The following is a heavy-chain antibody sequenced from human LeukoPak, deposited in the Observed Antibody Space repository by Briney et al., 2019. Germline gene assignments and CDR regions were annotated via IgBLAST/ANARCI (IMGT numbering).Heavy chain of an antibody. V-gene: IGHV3-7*01. CDR3: ARDLPPNWLYYFDY. CDR1: GFTFSSYW. CDR2: IKHDGSEK. Sequence: GGSLRLSCAASGFTFSSYWMSWVRQAPGKGLEWVANIKHDGSEKYYVDSVKGRFTISRDNAKNSLYLQMNSLRAEDTAVYYCARDLPPNWLYYFDYWGQGTPVTVSS. J-gene: IGHJ4*02. D-gene: IGHD7-27*01.